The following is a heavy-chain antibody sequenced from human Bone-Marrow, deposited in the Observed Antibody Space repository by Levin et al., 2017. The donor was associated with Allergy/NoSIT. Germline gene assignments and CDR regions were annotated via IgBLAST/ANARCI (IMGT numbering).Heavy chain of an antibody. D-gene: IGHD3-10*01. J-gene: IGHJ4*02. CDR2: IYSGGST. V-gene: IGHV3-53*01. CDR3: ARGWFGELLSH. Sequence: GESLKISCAASGFTVSSNYMSWVRQAPGKGPEWVSVIYSGGSTYYADSVKGRFTISRDNSKNTLYLLMNSLRAEDTAVYYCARGWFGELLSHWGQGTLVTVSS. CDR1: GFTVSSNY.